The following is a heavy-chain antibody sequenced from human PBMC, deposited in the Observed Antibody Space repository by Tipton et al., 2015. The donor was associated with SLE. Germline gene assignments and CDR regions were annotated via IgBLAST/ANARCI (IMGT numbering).Heavy chain of an antibody. J-gene: IGHJ4*02. CDR2: FCYSGST. Sequence: TLSLTCSVSGVSISSTAYCWGWIRQPPGKGLEWIGGFCYSGSTYYNASLKSRVTIVVGTSKMHFSLRLTSVTAADSAVYYCSRSAGGSHYPFSFDLWGQGTQVTVSS. CDR1: GVSISSTAYC. CDR3: SRSAGGSHYPFSFDL. V-gene: IGHV4-39*07. D-gene: IGHD1-26*01.